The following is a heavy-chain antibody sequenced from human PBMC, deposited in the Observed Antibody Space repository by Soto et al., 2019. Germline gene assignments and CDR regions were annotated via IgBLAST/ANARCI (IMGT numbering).Heavy chain of an antibody. J-gene: IGHJ4*02. CDR3: AKESLVLANSLDS. D-gene: IGHD3-3*01. Sequence: EVQLLESGGGLVQPGGSLRLSCAASGFTFSSYAMSWVRQAPGKGLEWVSHISSSGGSTYYVDSVKGRFTISRDNSKKTLYLQMNSLRVEDTAVYYCAKESLVLANSLDSWGQGTLVTVSS. CDR1: GFTFSSYA. CDR2: ISSSGGST. V-gene: IGHV3-23*01.